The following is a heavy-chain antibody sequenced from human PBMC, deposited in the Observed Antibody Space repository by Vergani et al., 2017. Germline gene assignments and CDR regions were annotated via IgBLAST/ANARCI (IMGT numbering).Heavy chain of an antibody. Sequence: QVLLVQSGDEVKKPGASVRVSCKTSGYTFTNYYIHWVRQAPGQGREWMGIINPSGGSTTYAQQFQGRLTMTRDTSTSTVYMDLSNLRSEDTAVYYCARPHGDILPPDPRRLDYWGQGTLVTVSS. CDR2: INPSGGST. CDR1: GYTFTNYY. V-gene: IGHV1-46*03. CDR3: ARPHGDILPPDPRRLDY. J-gene: IGHJ4*02.